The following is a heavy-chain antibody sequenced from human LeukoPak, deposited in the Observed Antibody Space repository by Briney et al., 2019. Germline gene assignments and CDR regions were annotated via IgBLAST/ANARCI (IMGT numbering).Heavy chain of an antibody. CDR3: AKDGPYSYGGGYLDY. D-gene: IGHD5-18*01. CDR1: GFTFSSYS. V-gene: IGHV3-21*04. Sequence: GGSLRLSCAASGFTFSSYSMNWVRQAPGKGLEWVSSISSSSSYIYYADSVKGRFTISRDNAKNSLYLQMNSLRAEDTAVYYCAKDGPYSYGGGYLDYWGQGTLVTVSS. CDR2: ISSSSSYI. J-gene: IGHJ4*02.